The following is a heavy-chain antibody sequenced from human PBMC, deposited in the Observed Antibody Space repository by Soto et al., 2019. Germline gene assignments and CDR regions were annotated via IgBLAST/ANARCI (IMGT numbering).Heavy chain of an antibody. CDR1: GFSLSTSGMC. Sequence: PTLVNPTQTLTLTCTFSGFSLSTSGMCVSWIRQPPGKALEWLALIDWDAAKYYNTSLKTRLTIPQDTSKNHVVLTMTNMDPVETANYYCERISQVTGTTDYWGQGTLVTVSS. V-gene: IGHV2-70*01. CDR3: ERISQVTGTTDY. CDR2: IDWDAAK. J-gene: IGHJ4*02. D-gene: IGHD6-19*01.